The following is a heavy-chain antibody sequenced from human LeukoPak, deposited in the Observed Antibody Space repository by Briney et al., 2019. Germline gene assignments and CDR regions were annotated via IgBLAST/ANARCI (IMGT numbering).Heavy chain of an antibody. V-gene: IGHV3-23*01. CDR3: AKSFRGGRGSSGWYMIGGDF. CDR1: GFTFSTYA. D-gene: IGHD6-19*01. J-gene: IGHJ4*02. Sequence: GGSLRLSCAASGFTFSTYAMSWVRQIPGKGLEWVSAISGSDGGTYYADSVKGRFTISRDNSRNTLYLQMNTLRAEDTAVYYCAKSFRGGRGSSGWYMIGGDFWGQGTLVTVSS. CDR2: ISGSDGGT.